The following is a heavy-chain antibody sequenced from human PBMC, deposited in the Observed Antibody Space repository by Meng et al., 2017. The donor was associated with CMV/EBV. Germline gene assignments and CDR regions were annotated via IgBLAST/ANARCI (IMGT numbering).Heavy chain of an antibody. J-gene: IGHJ4*02. CDR3: ARSGAPPKYYFDY. CDR1: GGPFSGYY. CDR2: INHSGST. V-gene: IGHV4-34*01. Sequence: QVQLQQWGAGLLKPSETLSLTCAVYGGPFSGYYWSWIRQPPGKGLEWIGEINHSGSTNYNPSLKSRVTISVDTSKNQFSLKLSSVTAADTAVYYCARSGAPPKYYFDYWGQGTLVTVSS. D-gene: IGHD3-10*01.